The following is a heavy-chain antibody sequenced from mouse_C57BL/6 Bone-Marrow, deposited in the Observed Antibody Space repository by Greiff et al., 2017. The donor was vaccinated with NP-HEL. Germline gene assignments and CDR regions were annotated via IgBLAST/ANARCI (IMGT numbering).Heavy chain of an antibody. D-gene: IGHD1-1*01. CDR3: TGLLHAMDY. CDR2: IRLKSDNYAT. V-gene: IGHV6-3*01. J-gene: IGHJ4*01. Sequence: EVKLMESGGGLVQPGGSMKLSCVASGFTFSNYWMNWVRQSPEKGLEWVAQIRLKSDNYATHYAESVKGRFTISRDDSKSSVYLQMNNLRAEDTGIYYCTGLLHAMDYWGQGTSVTVSS. CDR1: GFTFSNYW.